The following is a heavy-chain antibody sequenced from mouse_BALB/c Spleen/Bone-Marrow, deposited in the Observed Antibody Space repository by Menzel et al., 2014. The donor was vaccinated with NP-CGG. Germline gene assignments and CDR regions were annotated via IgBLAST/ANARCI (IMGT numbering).Heavy chain of an antibody. Sequence: QVQLQQSGAGLVRPGSSVKISCKASGYVFSSYWMNWVKQRPGQGLEWIGQIYPGDGDTNYNGKFKGKDTLTADKSSSTAYMQLSSLTSEDSAVYFCARKYGDYWGQGTTLTVSS. CDR3: ARKYGDY. D-gene: IGHD2-10*02. CDR1: GYVFSSYW. CDR2: IYPGDGDT. V-gene: IGHV1-80*01. J-gene: IGHJ2*01.